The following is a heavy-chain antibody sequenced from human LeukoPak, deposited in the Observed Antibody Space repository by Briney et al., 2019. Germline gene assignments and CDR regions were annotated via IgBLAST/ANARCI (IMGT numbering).Heavy chain of an antibody. V-gene: IGHV3-11*01. D-gene: IGHD3-10*01. J-gene: IGHJ4*02. CDR3: ARDIGFGENYYFDY. CDR2: ISSSGSTI. CDR1: GFTFSDYY. Sequence: GGSLRLSCAASGFTFSDYYMSWIRQAPGRGLEWVSYISSSGSTIYYADSVKGRFTISRDNAKNSLYLQMNSLRAEETAVYYCARDIGFGENYYFDYWGQGTLVTVSS.